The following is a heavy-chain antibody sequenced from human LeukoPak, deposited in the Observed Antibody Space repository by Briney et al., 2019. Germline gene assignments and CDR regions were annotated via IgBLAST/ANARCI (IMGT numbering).Heavy chain of an antibody. CDR2: ISGSGGST. CDR3: AKWTKSGSYYSWFDP. CDR1: GFTFSSYA. J-gene: IGHJ5*02. V-gene: IGHV3-23*01. Sequence: PGGSLRLPCAASGFTFSSYAMSWVRQAPGRGLEWVSAISGSGGSTYYADSVKGRFTISRDNSKNTLYLQMNSLRAEDTAVYYCAKWTKSGSYYSWFDPWGQGTLATVSS. D-gene: IGHD1-26*01.